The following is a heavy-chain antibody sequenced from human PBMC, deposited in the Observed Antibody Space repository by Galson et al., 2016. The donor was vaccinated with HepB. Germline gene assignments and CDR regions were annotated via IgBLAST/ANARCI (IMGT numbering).Heavy chain of an antibody. J-gene: IGHJ4*02. CDR2: ISAYNGNT. D-gene: IGHD6-13*01. CDR3: ARDEGYSSSWITNFDY. V-gene: IGHV1-18*01. Sequence: SVKVSCKASGYTFTSYGISWVRQAPGQGLEWMGWISAYNGNTNYAQKLQGRVTMTTETSTSTAYMELRSLRTDDTAVYYCARDEGYSSSWITNFDYWGQGTLVTVSS. CDR1: GYTFTSYG.